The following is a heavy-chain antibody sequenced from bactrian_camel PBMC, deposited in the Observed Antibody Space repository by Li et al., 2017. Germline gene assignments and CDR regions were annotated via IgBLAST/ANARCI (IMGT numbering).Heavy chain of an antibody. CDR3: VRSVVVTGRFGY. J-gene: IGHJ6*01. Sequence: QVQLVESGGGLVQPGGSLRLSCAASGYTLSNNWMHWVRQAPGKGLEWVSTIYTGDGRTKSSDSAKGRFTMSRDNAKNMLYLQMNSMRPEDTAVYYCVRSVVVTGRFGYWGQGTQVTVS. CDR1: GYTLSNNW. CDR2: IYTGDGRT. V-gene: IGHV3S1*01. D-gene: IGHD7*01.